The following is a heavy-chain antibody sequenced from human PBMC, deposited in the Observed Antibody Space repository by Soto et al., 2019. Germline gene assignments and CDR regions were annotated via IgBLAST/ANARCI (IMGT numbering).Heavy chain of an antibody. CDR2: IYSSGTT. J-gene: IGHJ5*01. Sequence: QLQLQQSGPGLVKPSQTLSLTCNVSGVSITTSDHYWGWVRQPPGKGLEFIGNIYSSGTTYYNPSLRSRVTVSMDTPKNQFSLRLTSVTVADTAVYFCAGRIRIRGVSSWGPGLLVTVSS. CDR3: AGRIRIRGVSS. V-gene: IGHV4-39*01. D-gene: IGHD3-10*01. CDR1: GVSITTSDHY.